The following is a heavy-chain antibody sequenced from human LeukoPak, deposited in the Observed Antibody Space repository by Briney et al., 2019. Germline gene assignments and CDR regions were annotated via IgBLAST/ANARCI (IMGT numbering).Heavy chain of an antibody. J-gene: IGHJ4*02. CDR1: NASISSSSYY. CDR2: MYYSGST. D-gene: IGHD6-6*01. CDR3: ARRRNWHLVFDY. V-gene: IGHV4-39*01. Sequence: SETLSLTCTVSNASISSSSYYWGWIRQPPGKGLEWIGGMYYSGSTYYNPSLKSRVTIGVDTAKNQFSLRLTSVTATDTAIYYCARRRNWHLVFDYWGQGNLVTVSS.